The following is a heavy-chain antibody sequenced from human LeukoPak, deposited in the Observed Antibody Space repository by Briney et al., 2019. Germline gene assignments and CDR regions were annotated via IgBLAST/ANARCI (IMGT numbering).Heavy chain of an antibody. D-gene: IGHD3-10*02. CDR3: AELGITMIGGV. V-gene: IGHV3-21*01. J-gene: IGHJ6*04. CDR2: ISSSSIYI. Sequence: GGSLRLSCAASGFTFSTYYMNWARQAPGKGLEWVSSISSSSIYIYYADSVKGRFTISRDNAKNSLYLQMNSLRAEDTAVYYCAELGITMIGGVWGKGTTVTISS. CDR1: GFTFSTYY.